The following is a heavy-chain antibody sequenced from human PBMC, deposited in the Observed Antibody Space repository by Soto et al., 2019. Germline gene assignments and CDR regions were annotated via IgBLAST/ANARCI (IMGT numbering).Heavy chain of an antibody. D-gene: IGHD2-2*01. V-gene: IGHV3-23*01. CDR3: AKNKRDQLLCLSDY. CDR1: GLTFSSYA. CDR2: ISGSGGST. Sequence: LGGSLRLSCAASGLTFSSYAMSWVRQAPGKGLEWVSDISGSGGSTFYADSVKGRFTISRDNSKNTLYLQMSSLRAEDTAVYYCAKNKRDQLLCLSDYWGQGTLVTVSS. J-gene: IGHJ4*02.